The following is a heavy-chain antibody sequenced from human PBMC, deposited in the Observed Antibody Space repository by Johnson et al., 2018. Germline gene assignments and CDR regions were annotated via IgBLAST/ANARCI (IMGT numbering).Heavy chain of an antibody. V-gene: IGHV3-49*03. D-gene: IGHD2-2*01. J-gene: IGHJ6*03. CDR3: ASTPVPAKAEDQDYYYYYYMDV. CDR2: LRSKAYGGTT. CDR1: GFTFGDYA. Sequence: VQLVQSGGGLVQPGRSLRLSCTASGFTFGDYAISWFRQAPGKGLEWVGFLRSKAYGGTTEYAASVKGRLTISRDDSKSIAYLQMNSRQTGDTAVYYCASTPVPAKAEDQDYYYYYYMDVWGKGTTVTVSS.